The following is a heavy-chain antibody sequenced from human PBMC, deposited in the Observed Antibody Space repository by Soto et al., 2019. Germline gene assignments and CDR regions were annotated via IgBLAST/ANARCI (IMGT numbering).Heavy chain of an antibody. CDR1: GFIFSGSA. CDR3: IRGGSPYYYDY. CDR2: ILSKAGNYAT. V-gene: IGHV3-73*01. Sequence: EVQLVESGGGLVQPGGSLKLSCAASGFIFSGSAVHWVRQASGKGLEWVGRILSKAGNYATAYPASMKGRFTISRDDSENKAFLQMNSLKTEDTAVYYCIRGGSPYYYDYWGQGTLVAVSS. J-gene: IGHJ4*02.